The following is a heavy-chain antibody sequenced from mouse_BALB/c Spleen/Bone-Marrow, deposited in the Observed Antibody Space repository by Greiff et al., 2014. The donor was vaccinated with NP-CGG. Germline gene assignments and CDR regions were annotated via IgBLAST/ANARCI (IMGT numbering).Heavy chain of an antibody. D-gene: IGHD4-1*01. CDR2: IDPANGHT. Sequence: EVMLVESGAELVKPGASVKLSCTASGFNIKATYMHWVKQRPEQGLEWIGRIDPANGHTKYDPKFQGKATLTADTSSNTASLRLSSLTSEDTAVYYCARNGDEGVDYWGQGTTLTVSS. V-gene: IGHV14-3*02. J-gene: IGHJ2*01. CDR1: GFNIKATY. CDR3: ARNGDEGVDY.